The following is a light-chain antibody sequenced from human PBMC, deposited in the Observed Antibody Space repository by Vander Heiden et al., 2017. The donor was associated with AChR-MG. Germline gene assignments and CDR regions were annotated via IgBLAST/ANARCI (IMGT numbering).Light chain of an antibody. CDR1: QSVSKY. Sequence: EIVLTQSPATLSLSPGERATLSCRASQSVSKYLAWYQHKPGHTPRLLIYDASNRATGVPARFSGSGSGTDFTLTTSSLEPEDFAVYYFQQRSNWLTFGGGTKVEIK. CDR3: QQRSNWLT. J-gene: IGKJ4*01. V-gene: IGKV3-11*01. CDR2: DAS.